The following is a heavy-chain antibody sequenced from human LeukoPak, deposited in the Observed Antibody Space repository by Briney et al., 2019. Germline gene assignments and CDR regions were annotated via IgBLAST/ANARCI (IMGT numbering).Heavy chain of an antibody. CDR2: ISSSSYK. J-gene: IGHJ4*02. D-gene: IGHD2-2*01. V-gene: IGHV3-21*01. CDR1: GFTFSSYS. Sequence: GGSLRLSCAASGFTFSSYSMNWVRQAPGKGLEWVSAISSSSYKYYADSLKGRFTISRDNAKNSLYLQMNSLRAEDTAVYYCARDPYCSSTSCYFDYWGQGTLVTVSS. CDR3: ARDPYCSSTSCYFDY.